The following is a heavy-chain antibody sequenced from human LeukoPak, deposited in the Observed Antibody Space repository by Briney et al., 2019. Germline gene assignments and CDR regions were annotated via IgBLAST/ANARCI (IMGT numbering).Heavy chain of an antibody. CDR3: ARVISVTTVLVWFDP. V-gene: IGHV4-39*07. D-gene: IGHD4-17*01. CDR2: IYYSGST. CDR1: GGSLSSSSYY. J-gene: IGHJ5*02. Sequence: SETLSLTCTVSGGSLSSSSYYWGWIRQPPGKGLEWIGSIYYSGSTYYNPSLKSRVTISVDTSKNQFSLKLSSVTAADTAVYYCARVISVTTVLVWFDPWGQGTLVTVSS.